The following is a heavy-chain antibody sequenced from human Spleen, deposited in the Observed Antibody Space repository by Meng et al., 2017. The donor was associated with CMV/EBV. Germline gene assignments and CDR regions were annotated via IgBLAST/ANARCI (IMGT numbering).Heavy chain of an antibody. CDR2: IYSGAGSST. V-gene: IGHV3-23*03. D-gene: IGHD3-22*01. CDR3: ARTPTRRHYYDSSGYVFDF. Sequence: GGSLRLSCAASGFTFSSYVMSWVRQAPGKGLEWVSVIYSGAGSSTDYAESVKGRFTVSRDNSNNTVYLQMNSLRAEDTAVYYCARTPTRRHYYDSSGYVFDFWGQGTTVTVSS. CDR1: GFTFSSYV. J-gene: IGHJ3*01.